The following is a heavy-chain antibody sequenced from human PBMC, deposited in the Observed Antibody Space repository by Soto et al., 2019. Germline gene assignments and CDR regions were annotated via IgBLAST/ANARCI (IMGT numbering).Heavy chain of an antibody. Sequence: QVQLVQSGAEVKNPGASVKVSCKASGYTFTRYGIGWARQAPGQGLEWMGWINTYNGNTNYAQNVQGRVTLTTDTSTSTAYMELRSLRSNDTAIYYCAMVDVYVTPSTQEAWCQGTTVIVSS. CDR1: GYTFTRYG. J-gene: IGHJ6*02. V-gene: IGHV1-18*01. CDR2: INTYNGNT. D-gene: IGHD3-16*01. CDR3: AMVDVYVTPSTQEA.